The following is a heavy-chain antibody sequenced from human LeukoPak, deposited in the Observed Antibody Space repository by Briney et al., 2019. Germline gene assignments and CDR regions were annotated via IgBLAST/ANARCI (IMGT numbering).Heavy chain of an antibody. D-gene: IGHD6-6*01. V-gene: IGHV4-59*01. J-gene: IGHJ3*01. CDR1: GGSISSYY. Sequence: SETLSLTCTVSGGSISSYYWSWIRQPPGKGLEWIGYIYYSGSTNYNPSLKSRVTISMDTSKNQFSLKLSSVTAADTAVYYCARATYYSSSSPAFDVWGQGTMVTVSS. CDR3: ARATYYSSSSPAFDV. CDR2: IYYSGST.